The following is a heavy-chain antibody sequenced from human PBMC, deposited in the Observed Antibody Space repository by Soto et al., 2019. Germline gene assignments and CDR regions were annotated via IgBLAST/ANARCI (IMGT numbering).Heavy chain of an antibody. CDR1: GFTFSDFH. V-gene: IGHV3-11*01. CDR2: ISTRGSTI. Sequence: GGSLRLSCTASGFTFSDFHMNWIRQAPGRGLEWISYISTRGSTIHYVDSVKGRFTISRDNAKNSLYLQMSSLRAEDTALYYCARHGGTPDLYFDYWGQGTPVTVSS. J-gene: IGHJ4*02. CDR3: ARHGGTPDLYFDY. D-gene: IGHD3-16*01.